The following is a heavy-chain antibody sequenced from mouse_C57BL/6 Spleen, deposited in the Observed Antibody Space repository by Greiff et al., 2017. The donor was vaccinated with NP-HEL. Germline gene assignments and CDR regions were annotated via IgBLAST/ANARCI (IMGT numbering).Heavy chain of an antibody. CDR3: AREGPGGFAY. CDR2: IYPGDGDT. J-gene: IGHJ3*01. V-gene: IGHV1-80*01. Sequence: VQLQQSGAELVKPGASVKISCKASGYAFSSYWLNWVKQRPGKGLEWIGQIYPGDGDTNYNGKFKGKATLTADKSSSTAYMPLSSLTAEDSAVYFCAREGPGGFAYWGQGTLVTASA. CDR1: GYAFSSYW.